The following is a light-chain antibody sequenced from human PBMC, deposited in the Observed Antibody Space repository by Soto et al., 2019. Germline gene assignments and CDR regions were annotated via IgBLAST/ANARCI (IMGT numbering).Light chain of an antibody. V-gene: IGKV3-11*01. CDR1: QSIGTS. CDR2: DAF. Sequence: EIVLTQSPATLSLSPGERATLSCRASQSIGTSLDWYQQTPGQVPRLLIFDAFDRATGMPARFSGSGSGTDFTLTISNLEPDDFAVYYCQQRSQWPLTFGGGTKVEIK. CDR3: QQRSQWPLT. J-gene: IGKJ4*01.